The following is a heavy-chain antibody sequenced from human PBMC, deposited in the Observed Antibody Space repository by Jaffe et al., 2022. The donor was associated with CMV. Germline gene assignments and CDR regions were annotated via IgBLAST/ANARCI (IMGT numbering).Heavy chain of an antibody. CDR1: GGSFSGYY. CDR3: ARVQIRFLEWLTTLYFDY. CDR2: INHSGST. D-gene: IGHD3-3*01. V-gene: IGHV4-34*01. J-gene: IGHJ4*02. Sequence: QVQLQQWGAGLLKPSETLSLTCAVYGGSFSGYYWSWIRQPPGKGLEWIGEINHSGSTNYNPSLKSRVTISVDTSKNQFSLKLSSVTAADTAVYYCARVQIRFLEWLTTLYFDYWGQGTLVTVSS.